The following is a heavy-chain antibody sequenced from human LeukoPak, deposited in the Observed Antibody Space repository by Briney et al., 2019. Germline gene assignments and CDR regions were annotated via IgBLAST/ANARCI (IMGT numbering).Heavy chain of an antibody. CDR1: GGSISSYY. CDR3: ARVPKLGKNYFDY. Sequence: SETLSLTCTVSGGSISSYYWSWIRQPPGKGLEWIGYIYYSGSTNYNPSLKSRVTISVDTSKNQFSLKLSSVTAADTAVYYCARVPKLGKNYFDYWGQGTLVTVSS. V-gene: IGHV4-59*01. D-gene: IGHD7-27*01. CDR2: IYYSGST. J-gene: IGHJ4*02.